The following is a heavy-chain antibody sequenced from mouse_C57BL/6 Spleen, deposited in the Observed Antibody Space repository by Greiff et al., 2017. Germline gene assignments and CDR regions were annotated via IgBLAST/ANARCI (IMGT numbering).Heavy chain of an antibody. J-gene: IGHJ2*01. V-gene: IGHV5-4*01. Sequence: EVKLVEPGGGLVKPGGSLKLSCAASGFTFSSYAMSWVRQTPEQRLEWVATISDGGSYTYYPDNVKGRFPISRDNAKNNLYVKMSHLKSEDTAMDYCARDGDYGSPYYFDYWGQGTTLTVSS. CDR2: ISDGGSYT. D-gene: IGHD1-1*01. CDR3: ARDGDYGSPYYFDY. CDR1: GFTFSSYA.